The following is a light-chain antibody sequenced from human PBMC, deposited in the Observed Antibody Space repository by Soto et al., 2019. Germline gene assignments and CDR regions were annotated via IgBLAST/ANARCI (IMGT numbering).Light chain of an antibody. V-gene: IGLV2-14*03. CDR2: DVS. CDR1: SSDVGGYNF. J-gene: IGLJ1*01. CDR3: CSPTVKRTLRYV. Sequence: QSVRTQPASVSGSPGQSITISCTGTSSDVGGYNFVSWYQQHPGKAPKVIIYDVSSRPSGVSYRFSGSKSGNTASLTISGLQLEDEADYYCCSPTVKRTLRYVFGTGTKVTAL.